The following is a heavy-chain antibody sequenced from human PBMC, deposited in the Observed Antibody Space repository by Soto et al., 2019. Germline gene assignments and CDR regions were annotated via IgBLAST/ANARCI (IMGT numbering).Heavy chain of an antibody. J-gene: IGHJ4*02. Sequence: RLSCAASGFTFSSYSMNWVRQAPGKGLEWVSSISSSSSYIYYADSVKGRFTISRDNAKNSLYLQMNSLRAEDTAVYYCARDPWYSSSFASDYWGQGTLVTVSS. D-gene: IGHD6-6*01. V-gene: IGHV3-21*01. CDR1: GFTFSSYS. CDR2: ISSSSSYI. CDR3: ARDPWYSSSFASDY.